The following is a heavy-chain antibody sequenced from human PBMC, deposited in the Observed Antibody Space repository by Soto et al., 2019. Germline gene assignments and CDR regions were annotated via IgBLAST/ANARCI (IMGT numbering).Heavy chain of an antibody. CDR1: GGSFSGYY. D-gene: IGHD1-1*01. V-gene: IGHV4-34*01. J-gene: IGHJ6*02. Sequence: PSETLSLTCAVYGGSFSGYYWSWIRQPPGKGLEWIGEINHSGSTNYNPSLKSRVTISVDTSKNQFSLKLSSVTAADTAVYYCARGRPGQRNYYYYYGMDVWGQGTTVTVSS. CDR2: INHSGST. CDR3: ARGRPGQRNYYYYYGMDV.